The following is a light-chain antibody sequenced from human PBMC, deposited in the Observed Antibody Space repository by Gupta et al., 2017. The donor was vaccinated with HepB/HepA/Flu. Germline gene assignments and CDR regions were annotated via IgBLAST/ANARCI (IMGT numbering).Light chain of an antibody. V-gene: IGKV1-39*01. CDR3: QQNYTSPRT. Sequence: DIQMTQSPSTLSASVGDRVTINCRVSQNIDNFLNWYQQKPGKAPNLLIHAASSLHSGVPSRFSGSGSGTDFTLTISSLQPDDSATFYCQQNYTSPRTFGQGTKVEIK. J-gene: IGKJ1*01. CDR1: QNIDNF. CDR2: AAS.